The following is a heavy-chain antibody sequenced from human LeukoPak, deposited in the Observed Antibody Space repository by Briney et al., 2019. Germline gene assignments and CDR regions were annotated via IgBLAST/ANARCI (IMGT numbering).Heavy chain of an antibody. CDR1: GFSLSTSGVG. CDR2: IYWDDDK. Sequence: SGPTLVNPTQTLTLTCTFSGFSLSTSGVGVGWIRQPPGKALEWLALIYWDDDKRYSPPLKSRLTITKDTSKNQVVLTMTNMDPVDTATYYCAHRHTLKTGDHVFDSWGQGTLVTVSS. J-gene: IGHJ4*02. CDR3: AHRHTLKTGDHVFDS. V-gene: IGHV2-5*02. D-gene: IGHD7-27*01.